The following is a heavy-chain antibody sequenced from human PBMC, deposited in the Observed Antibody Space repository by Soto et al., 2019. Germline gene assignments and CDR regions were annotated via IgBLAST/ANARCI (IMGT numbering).Heavy chain of an antibody. CDR3: ARAEGCSGGSCYREAFDS. Sequence: GASVKVSCKASGYTFTSYYMHWVRQAPGQGLEWMGIINPSGGSTSYAQKFQGRVTMTRDTSTSTVYMELSSLRSEDTAVYYCARAEGCSGGSCYREAFDSWGQGTMVTVSS. CDR2: INPSGGST. J-gene: IGHJ3*02. CDR1: GYTFTSYY. V-gene: IGHV1-46*03. D-gene: IGHD2-15*01.